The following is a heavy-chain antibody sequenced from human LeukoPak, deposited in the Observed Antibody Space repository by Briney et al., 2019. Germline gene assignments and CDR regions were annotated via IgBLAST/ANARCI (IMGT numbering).Heavy chain of an antibody. Sequence: GRSLRLSCAASGFSFSYFAMHWVRQAPGKGLEWVAFISYDGRTKIYADSVKDRFTFSRDNSQNTLSLQMDSLRPEDTAIYYCAKDAGYYDTSGESLDHWGQGTLVTVSS. D-gene: IGHD3-22*01. J-gene: IGHJ4*02. CDR2: ISYDGRTK. CDR3: AKDAGYYDTSGESLDH. V-gene: IGHV3-30*18. CDR1: GFSFSYFA.